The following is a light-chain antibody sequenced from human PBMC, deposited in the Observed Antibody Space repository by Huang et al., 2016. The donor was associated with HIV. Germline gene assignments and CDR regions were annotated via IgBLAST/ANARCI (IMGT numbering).Light chain of an antibody. Sequence: IILTQSPATLSVSPGEGATLSCRASQSIGTNLAWYQQGPGQAPRRLVYGASTRATGGPVRFSGSGSGTQFNLTLSSLQSEDFATYYCQHYSNWPPLTFGGGTKVDI. J-gene: IGKJ4*01. CDR2: GAS. CDR3: QHYSNWPPLT. CDR1: QSIGTN. V-gene: IGKV3-15*01.